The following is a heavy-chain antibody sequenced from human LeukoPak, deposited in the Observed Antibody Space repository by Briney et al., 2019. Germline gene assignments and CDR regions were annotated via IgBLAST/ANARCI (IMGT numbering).Heavy chain of an antibody. V-gene: IGHV4-61*02. D-gene: IGHD1-1*01. Sequence: SETLSLTCTVSGSSINSGSYYWSWIRQPAGKGLEWIGRIYTSGSTTYNPSLKSRVTISVDTSKNQFSLKLSSVTAADTAVYYCARLERRDYYYYMDVWGKGTTVTVSS. CDR2: IYTSGST. CDR1: GSSINSGSYY. J-gene: IGHJ6*03. CDR3: ARLERRDYYYYMDV.